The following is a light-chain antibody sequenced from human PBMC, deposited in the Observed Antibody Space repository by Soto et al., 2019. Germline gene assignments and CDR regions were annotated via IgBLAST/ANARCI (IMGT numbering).Light chain of an antibody. CDR2: AAS. J-gene: IGKJ4*01. V-gene: IGKV1-27*01. Sequence: DIQMTQSPSSLSASVGDRVTLTCRASQGISNYLAWYQQRPGKVPKLLIYAASTLQSGVPSRFSGSGSGADFTLTISSLQPEDVATYYCQEYKNAPLTFGGGNKVEIK. CDR3: QEYKNAPLT. CDR1: QGISNY.